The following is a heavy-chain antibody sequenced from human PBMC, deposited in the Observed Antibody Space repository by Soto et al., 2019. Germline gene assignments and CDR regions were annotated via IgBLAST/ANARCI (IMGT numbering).Heavy chain of an antibody. CDR3: ARARIAARAVLDY. CDR2: INHSGST. CDR1: GGSFSGYY. J-gene: IGHJ4*02. D-gene: IGHD6-6*01. Sequence: QVQLQQWGAGLLKPSETLYLTCAVYGGSFSGYYWSWIRQPPGKGLEWIGEINHSGSTNYNPSLKSRVTISVDTSKNQFSLKLSSVTAADTAVYYCARARIAARAVLDYWGQGTLVTVSS. V-gene: IGHV4-34*01.